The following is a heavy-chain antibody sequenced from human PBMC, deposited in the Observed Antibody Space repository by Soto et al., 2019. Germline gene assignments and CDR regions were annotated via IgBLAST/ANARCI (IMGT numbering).Heavy chain of an antibody. V-gene: IGHV4-59*01. Sequence: PSDTRSINCPVSGGSIRRYYWSCIRQPPWKGLEWIVYIYYSGSTNYNPSLKSRVTISVDTSKNQFSLKLSSVTAADTAVYYCARDEVVGATNYYGMDVWGQGTTVTVSS. J-gene: IGHJ6*02. CDR1: GGSIRRYY. D-gene: IGHD1-26*01. CDR2: IYYSGST. CDR3: ARDEVVGATNYYGMDV.